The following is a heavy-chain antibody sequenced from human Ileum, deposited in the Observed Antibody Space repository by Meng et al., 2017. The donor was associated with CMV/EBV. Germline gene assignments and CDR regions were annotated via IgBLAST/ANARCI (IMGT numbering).Heavy chain of an antibody. J-gene: IGHJ4*02. CDR1: GFTFNYFF. Sequence: GESLKISCAASGFTFNYFFMHWVRQAPGKGLVWVSTINADGSSTTYADSVKGRFTISRDNAKNTLYLEMNSLRTEDTAIYYCARALAVTGTGGHYWGQGTLVTVSS. CDR2: INADGSST. D-gene: IGHD6-19*01. V-gene: IGHV3-74*01. CDR3: ARALAVTGTGGHY.